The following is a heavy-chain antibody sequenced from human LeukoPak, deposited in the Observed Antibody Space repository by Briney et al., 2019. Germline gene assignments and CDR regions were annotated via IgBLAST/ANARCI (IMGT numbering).Heavy chain of an antibody. CDR3: ARAGFGELSGGSDYYYMDV. CDR2: MNPNSGNT. D-gene: IGHD3-10*01. CDR1: GYTFTSYD. Sequence: ASVKVSCKASGYTFTSYDINWVRQATGQGLEWMGWMNPNSGNTGYAQKFQGRVTMTRNTSISTAYMELSSLRSEDTAVYYCARAGFGELSGGSDYYYMDVWGKGTTVTISS. V-gene: IGHV1-8*01. J-gene: IGHJ6*03.